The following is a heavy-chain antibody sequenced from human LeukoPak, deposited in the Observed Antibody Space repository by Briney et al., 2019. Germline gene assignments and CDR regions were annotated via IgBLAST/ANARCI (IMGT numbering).Heavy chain of an antibody. Sequence: SETLSLTCPLSRYSINSDLYRDWIRQSPGKGLEWIGSIYHSGSTYYNPSLKSRVSISLDTSKNQFSLRLTSVTAADTAVCYCETGAAFVADRFDYWGQGSLVTVSS. CDR2: IYHSGST. J-gene: IGHJ4*02. D-gene: IGHD3-3*02. CDR3: ETGAAFVADRFDY. V-gene: IGHV4-38-2*02. CDR1: RYSINSDLY.